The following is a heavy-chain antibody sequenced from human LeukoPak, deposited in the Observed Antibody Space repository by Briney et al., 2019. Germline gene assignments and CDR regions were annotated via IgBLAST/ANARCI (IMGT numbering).Heavy chain of an antibody. V-gene: IGHV1-3*01. D-gene: IGHD3-3*01. CDR2: INAGNGNT. J-gene: IGHJ4*02. Sequence: ASVKVSCKASGYIFTPFSIHWVRQAPGQRLEWMGWINAGNGNTKYSQKFQDRVTITRDTSASTAYMEVSSLRSEDMAVYYCARGGYDFWSGSPHDYWGQGTLVTVSS. CDR3: ARGGYDFWSGSPHDY. CDR1: GYIFTPFS.